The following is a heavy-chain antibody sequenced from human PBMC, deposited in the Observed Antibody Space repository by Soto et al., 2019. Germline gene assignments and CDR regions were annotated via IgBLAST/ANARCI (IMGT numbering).Heavy chain of an antibody. Sequence: TLSLTCTVSGGSISSSSYYWGWIRQPPGKGLEWIGSIYYSGSTYYNPSLKSRVTISVDTSKNQFSLKLSSVTAADTAVYYCARNVVVAAIDVGLVLDYWGQGTLVTVSS. J-gene: IGHJ4*02. V-gene: IGHV4-39*01. CDR1: GGSISSSSYY. CDR3: ARNVVVAAIDVGLVLDY. CDR2: IYYSGST. D-gene: IGHD2-15*01.